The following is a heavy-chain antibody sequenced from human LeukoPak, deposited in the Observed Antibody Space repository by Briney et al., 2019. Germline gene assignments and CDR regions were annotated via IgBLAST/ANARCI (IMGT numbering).Heavy chain of an antibody. CDR3: ARGETVAGRFDY. Sequence: GGSLRLSRAASGFTVSSNYMSWVRQAPGKGLEWVSVIYSGGSTYYADSVKGRFTISRDNSKNTLYLQMNSLRAEDTAVYYCARGETVAGRFDYWGQGTLVTVSS. J-gene: IGHJ4*02. V-gene: IGHV3-53*01. D-gene: IGHD6-19*01. CDR2: IYSGGST. CDR1: GFTVSSNY.